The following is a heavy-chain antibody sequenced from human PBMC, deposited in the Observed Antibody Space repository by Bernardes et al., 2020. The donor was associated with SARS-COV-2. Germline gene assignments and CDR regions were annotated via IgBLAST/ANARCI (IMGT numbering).Heavy chain of an antibody. CDR1: GGTFMGYY. V-gene: IGHV3-23*01. CDR3: AKPRIGYCSSTSCYTPFDY. J-gene: IGHJ4*02. Sequence: ETLSLTCTISGGTFMGYYWNWIRQSPGKGLEWVSAISGSGGSTYYADSVKGRFTISRDNSKNTLYLQMNSLRAEDTAVYYCAKPRIGYCSSTSCYTPFDYWGQGTLVTVSS. CDR2: ISGSGGST. D-gene: IGHD2-2*02.